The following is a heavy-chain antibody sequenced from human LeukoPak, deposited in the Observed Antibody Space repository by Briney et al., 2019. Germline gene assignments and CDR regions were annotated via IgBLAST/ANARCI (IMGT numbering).Heavy chain of an antibody. CDR1: GDSISSGSYY. CDR2: IHQSQST. J-gene: IGHJ6*03. D-gene: IGHD3-16*01. CDR3: ARARGDSPRIYYYMDV. V-gene: IGHV4-39*01. Sequence: SETLSLTCPVSGDSISSGSYYWGWIRQPPGKGLEWIGSIHQSQSTYYNPSLKSRVTISVDTSKNQFSLKLNSVTVADSAVYFCARARGDSPRIYYYMDVWGKGTTVTVSS.